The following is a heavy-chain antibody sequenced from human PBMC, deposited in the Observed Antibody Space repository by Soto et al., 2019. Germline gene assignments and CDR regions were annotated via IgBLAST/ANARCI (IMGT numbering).Heavy chain of an antibody. CDR3: ARTHCISTSCYSPYYYYGMDV. V-gene: IGHV1-2*04. Sequence: ASVKVSCKASGYTFTGYYMHWVRQAPGQGLEWMGWINPNSGGTNYAQKFQGWVTMTRDTSISTAYMELSRLRSDDTAVYYCARTHCISTSCYSPYYYYGMDVWAQGTTVPVS. CDR1: GYTFTGYY. CDR2: INPNSGGT. J-gene: IGHJ6*02. D-gene: IGHD2-2*01.